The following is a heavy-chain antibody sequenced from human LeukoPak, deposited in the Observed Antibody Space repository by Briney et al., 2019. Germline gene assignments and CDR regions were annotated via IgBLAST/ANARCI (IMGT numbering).Heavy chain of an antibody. CDR3: VQDPRDTYATNWCVF. CDR2: ISGTGGAT. J-gene: IGHJ5*01. CDR1: GFSFGNYP. D-gene: IGHD2-2*01. V-gene: IGHV3-23*01. Sequence: QPGGSLRLSCAASGFSFGNYPMSWVRQAPGKGLQWVSQISGTGGATWYAGFARDRFTISRDNSKKTLYLQMSGLRVEDTAMYYCVQDPRDTYATNWCVFWGEGTLLIVSS.